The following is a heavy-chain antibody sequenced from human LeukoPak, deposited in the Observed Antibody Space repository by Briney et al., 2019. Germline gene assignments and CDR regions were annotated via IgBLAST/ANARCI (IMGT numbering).Heavy chain of an antibody. CDR3: AKDSLRERIVGSTTRGVNDY. CDR1: GFIFSSYG. D-gene: IGHD1-26*01. J-gene: IGHJ4*02. Sequence: GGSLRLSCAASGFIFSSYGMHCVRQAPGKGLECVAFIRYDGRNKYYADSVKGRFTISRDNSKNTLYLQMNSLRGEDTAVYYCAKDSLRERIVGSTTRGVNDYWGQGTLVTVSS. CDR2: IRYDGRNK. V-gene: IGHV3-30*02.